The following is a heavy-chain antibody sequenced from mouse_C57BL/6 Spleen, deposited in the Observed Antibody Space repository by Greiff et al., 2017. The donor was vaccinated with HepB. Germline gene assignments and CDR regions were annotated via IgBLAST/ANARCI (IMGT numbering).Heavy chain of an antibody. V-gene: IGHV1-61*01. D-gene: IGHD4-1*01. CDR1: GYTFTSYW. Sequence: QVQLQQSGAELVRPWSSVKLSCKASGYTFTSYWMDWVKQRPGQGLEWIGNIYPSDSETHYNQKFKDKATLTVDKSSSTAYMQLSSLTSEDSAVYYCARSRVGPLEDWGQGTTLTVSS. J-gene: IGHJ2*01. CDR2: IYPSDSET. CDR3: ARSRVGPLED.